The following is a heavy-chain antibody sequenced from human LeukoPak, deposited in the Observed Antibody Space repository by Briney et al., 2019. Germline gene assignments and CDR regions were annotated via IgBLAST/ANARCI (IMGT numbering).Heavy chain of an antibody. Sequence: EASVKVSCKASGYTFTSYGISWVRQAPGQGLEWMGWISAYNGNTNYAQKLQGRVTMTTDTSTSTAYMELRSLRSDDTAVYYCARDRGSYCGGDCHFDYWGQGTLVTVS. CDR2: ISAYNGNT. CDR1: GYTFTSYG. CDR3: ARDRGSYCGGDCHFDY. J-gene: IGHJ4*02. V-gene: IGHV1-18*01. D-gene: IGHD2-21*02.